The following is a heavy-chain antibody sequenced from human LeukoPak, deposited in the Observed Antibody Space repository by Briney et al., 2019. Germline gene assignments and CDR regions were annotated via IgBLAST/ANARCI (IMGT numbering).Heavy chain of an antibody. J-gene: IGHJ4*01. CDR2: ISYDGSNK. CDR3: ARDSGGSLFDL. V-gene: IGHV3-30*03. CDR1: GFRFSGYV. D-gene: IGHD6-19*01. Sequence: GGSLRLSCAASGFRFSGYVMHWVRQAPGKGLEWVALISYDGSNKYYGDSVKGRFTISRDNSKNTLSLEMSSLRGDDTALYYCARDSGGSLFDLWGHGTLVIVSS.